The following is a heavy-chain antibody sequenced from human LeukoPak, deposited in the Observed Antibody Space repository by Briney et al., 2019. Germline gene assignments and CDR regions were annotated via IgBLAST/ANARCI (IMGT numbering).Heavy chain of an antibody. CDR1: GGSISSYY. Sequence: ASETLALTCTVAGGSISSYYWSWIRQPPGKGLEWIGYIYYSGSTNYNPSLKSRLTISVDTSKNPFSLKLSSVTAAATAVYYCARGLNRYYFDYWGQGTLVTVSS. CDR3: ARGLNRYYFDY. V-gene: IGHV4-59*01. J-gene: IGHJ4*02. D-gene: IGHD3-16*01. CDR2: IYYSGST.